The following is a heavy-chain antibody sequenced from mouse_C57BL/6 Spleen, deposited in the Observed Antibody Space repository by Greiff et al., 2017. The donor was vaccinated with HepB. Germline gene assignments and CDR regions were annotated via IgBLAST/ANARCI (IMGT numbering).Heavy chain of an antibody. CDR1: GYTFTDYN. CDR3: ASEFKDSYAMDY. Sequence: VHVKQSGPELVKPGASVKIPCKASGYTFTDYNMDWVKQSHGTSLEWIGDINPNNGGTIYNQKFKGKDTLTVDKPSSTAYMELRSLTSDDTAVYYCASEFKDSYAMDYWGQGTSVTVSS. CDR2: INPNNGGT. J-gene: IGHJ4*01. V-gene: IGHV1-18*01.